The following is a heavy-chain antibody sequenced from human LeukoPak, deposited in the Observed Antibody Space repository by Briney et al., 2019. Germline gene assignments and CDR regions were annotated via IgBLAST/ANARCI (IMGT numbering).Heavy chain of an antibody. CDR1: GFTFSDYY. D-gene: IGHD3-22*01. V-gene: IGHV3-11*03. J-gene: IGHJ4*02. Sequence: GGSLRLSCAASGFTFSDYYMSWIRQAPGKGLEWVSYISSSSSSTKYTDSVKGRFTISRDNARTSLYLQMDSLRAEDTAVYYCAKRASSGHTLDYRGQGNLVTVSS. CDR3: AKRASSGHTLDY. CDR2: ISSSSSST.